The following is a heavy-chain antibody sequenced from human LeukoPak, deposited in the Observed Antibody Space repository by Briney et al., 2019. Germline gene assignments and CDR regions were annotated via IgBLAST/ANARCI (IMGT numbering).Heavy chain of an antibody. V-gene: IGHV3-74*01. CDR1: GFTFSSYW. J-gene: IGHJ4*02. Sequence: PGGSLRLSCADSGFTFSSYWMHWVRQAPGKGLVWVSRISPDGSTTGHADSVKGRFTTSRDNAKNTLFLQMNSLRAEATAVYYCTRDFDFSSAIWGQGTLVTVSS. CDR3: TRDFDFSSAI. D-gene: IGHD3-3*01. CDR2: ISPDGSTT.